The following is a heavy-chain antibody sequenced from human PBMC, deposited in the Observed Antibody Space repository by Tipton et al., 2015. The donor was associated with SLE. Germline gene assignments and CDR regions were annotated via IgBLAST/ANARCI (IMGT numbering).Heavy chain of an antibody. CDR1: GSSITSSSHY. J-gene: IGHJ4*02. Sequence: TLSLTCSISGSSITSSSHYWGWIRQPPGKGLGWIGSIYYTGTTYYNPSLKSRVTISVETSKTHFSLKKSSVTAAATAMYYCTRLSSGTGDFEHWGQGTLVVVSS. CDR3: TRLSSGTGDFEH. CDR2: IYYTGTT. V-gene: IGHV4-39*01. D-gene: IGHD7-27*01.